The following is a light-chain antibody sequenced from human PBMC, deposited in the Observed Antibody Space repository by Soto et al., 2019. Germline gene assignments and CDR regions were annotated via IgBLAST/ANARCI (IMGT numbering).Light chain of an antibody. J-gene: IGKJ1*01. CDR3: QQYNRWPLT. Sequence: EIVWTQSPGTLSLSPGERATLSCRASQSVSSSYLAWYQQKAGQDPRLLIYGASTRATGFPDRFSGSGSGTDFTLIITKLQSEDFALYYCQQYNRWPLTFGQGTKVDIK. CDR1: QSVSSSY. CDR2: GAS. V-gene: IGKV3-20*01.